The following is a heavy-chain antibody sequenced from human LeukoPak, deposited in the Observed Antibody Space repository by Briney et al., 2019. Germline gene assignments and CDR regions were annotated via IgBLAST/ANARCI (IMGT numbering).Heavy chain of an antibody. D-gene: IGHD5/OR15-5a*01. V-gene: IGHV3-21*01. CDR2: ISSSGSLI. J-gene: IGHJ2*01. Sequence: PGGALRLSCTASESSFSSFPMSCVRQAPGRGLEWISSISSSGSLIYYADSLKGRFTVSRDNAKNSLYVQMNSLRAEDTAVYYCAKIGVSGQWYFDLWGRGTLVTVSS. CDR3: AKIGVSGQWYFDL. CDR1: ESSFSSFP.